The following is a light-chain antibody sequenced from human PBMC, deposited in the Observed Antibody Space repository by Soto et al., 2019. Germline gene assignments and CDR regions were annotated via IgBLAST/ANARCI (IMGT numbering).Light chain of an antibody. CDR3: QQYYRVPFT. CDR1: QSVFDSSNNKNY. V-gene: IGKV4-1*01. J-gene: IGKJ3*01. CDR2: WSS. Sequence: DIVMTQFPDSLAVSLGERATINCKSSQSVFDSSNNKNYISRYQQKPGQPPNLLISWSSARASGVPDRFNGGGSGTDFTLTINGLQAEDVAIYYCQQYYRVPFTFGPGTKV.